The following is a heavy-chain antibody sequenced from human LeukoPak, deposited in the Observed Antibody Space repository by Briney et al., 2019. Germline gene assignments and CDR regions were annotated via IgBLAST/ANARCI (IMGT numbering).Heavy chain of an antibody. J-gene: IGHJ5*02. CDR2: IYASGST. D-gene: IGHD6-13*01. V-gene: IGHV4-4*07. Sequence: SETLSLTCSVSGGSISSYYWSWIRQPAGKGLEWIGRIYASGSTNYNPSLKSRVTMSVDTPKNQFSLKLSSVTAADTAVYYCARGAAGGLSWFDPWGQGTLVTVSS. CDR1: GGSISSYY. CDR3: ARGAAGGLSWFDP.